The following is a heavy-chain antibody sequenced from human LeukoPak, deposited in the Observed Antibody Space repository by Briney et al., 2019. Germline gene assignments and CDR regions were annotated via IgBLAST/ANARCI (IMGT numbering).Heavy chain of an antibody. V-gene: IGHV3-7*03. Sequence: GGSLRLSCVVSGFTFSTSWMSWVRQAPGKGLEWVANINEDGSDKYYVDPMKGRFTISRDNAKNSLYLQMNSLRAEDTAVYYCAKRKGHITIFGVAFDYWGQGTLVTVSS. CDR3: AKRKGHITIFGVAFDY. CDR1: GFTFSTSW. D-gene: IGHD3-3*01. CDR2: INEDGSDK. J-gene: IGHJ4*02.